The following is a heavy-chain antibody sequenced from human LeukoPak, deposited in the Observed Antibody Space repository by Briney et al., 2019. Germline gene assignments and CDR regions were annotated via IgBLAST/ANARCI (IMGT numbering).Heavy chain of an antibody. V-gene: IGHV1-2*02. Sequence: ASVKVSCKASGYAFTGYYMHWVRQAPGQGLEWMGWINPNSGGTNYAQKFQGRVTMTRDTSISTAYMELSRLRSDDTAVYYCARATRYSGGCDYWGQGTLVTVSS. CDR1: GYAFTGYY. J-gene: IGHJ4*02. CDR2: INPNSGGT. CDR3: ARATRYSGGCDY. D-gene: IGHD6-19*01.